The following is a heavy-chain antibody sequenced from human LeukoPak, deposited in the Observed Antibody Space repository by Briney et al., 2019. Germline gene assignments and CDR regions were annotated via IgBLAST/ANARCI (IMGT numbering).Heavy chain of an antibody. J-gene: IGHJ3*02. Sequence: PSETLSLTCVVSGYSISSGYYWGWIRQPPGKGLEWIGSIYHSGSTYYNPSLKSRVTISVDTSKNQFSLKLSSVPAADTAVYYCARLDIEYSSSTTTFDIWGQGTMVTVSP. V-gene: IGHV4-38-2*01. CDR1: GYSISSGYY. CDR2: IYHSGST. CDR3: ARLDIEYSSSTTTFDI. D-gene: IGHD6-6*01.